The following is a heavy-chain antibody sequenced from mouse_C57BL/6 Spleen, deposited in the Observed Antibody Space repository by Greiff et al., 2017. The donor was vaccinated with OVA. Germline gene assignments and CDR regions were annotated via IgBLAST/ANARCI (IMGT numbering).Heavy chain of an antibody. CDR3: AREERTDDYGYYAMDY. Sequence: QVQLQQSGPELVKPGASVKISCKASGYAFSSSWMNWVKQRPGKGLEWIGRIYPGDGDTNYNGKFKGKATLTADKSSSTAYMQLSSLTSEDSAVYFCAREERTDDYGYYAMDYWGQGTSVTVSS. V-gene: IGHV1-82*01. CDR1: GYAFSSSW. D-gene: IGHD2-4*01. CDR2: IYPGDGDT. J-gene: IGHJ4*01.